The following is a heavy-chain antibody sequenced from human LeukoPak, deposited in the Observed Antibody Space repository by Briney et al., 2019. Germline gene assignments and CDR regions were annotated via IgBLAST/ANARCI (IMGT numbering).Heavy chain of an antibody. Sequence: PSETLSLTCTVSGGSISSYYWSWIRQPPGKGLEWIGYIYYTGSTNYNPSLKSRVTISVDTSKNQFSLRLSSVTAADTAVYYCVRDSGGYYDYWGQGTLVTVSS. D-gene: IGHD3-10*01. CDR1: GGSISSYY. V-gene: IGHV4-59*01. CDR2: IYYTGST. CDR3: VRDSGGYYDY. J-gene: IGHJ4*02.